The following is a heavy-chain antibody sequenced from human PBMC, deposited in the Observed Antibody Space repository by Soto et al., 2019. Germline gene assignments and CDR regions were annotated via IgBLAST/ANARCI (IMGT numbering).Heavy chain of an antibody. D-gene: IGHD1-26*01. V-gene: IGHV4-61*01. CDR3: AGRMVGARAGYFDY. CDR1: VGSVSRGSYY. CDR2: IYYSGST. J-gene: IGHJ4*02. Sequence: QVQLQESGPGLVKPSETLSLTCTVSVGSVSRGSYYWSWIRQPPGKGLEWIGYIYYSGSTNYNPSLKSRVIITAETSKNQFLLKLSSVTAADTAVYYCAGRMVGARAGYFDYWGRGTLVTVSS.